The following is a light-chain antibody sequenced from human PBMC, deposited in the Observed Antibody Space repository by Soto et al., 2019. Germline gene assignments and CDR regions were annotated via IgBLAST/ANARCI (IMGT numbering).Light chain of an antibody. CDR3: CSYTSSETVV. V-gene: IGLV2-23*02. CDR1: NSDVGKYDF. CDR2: EVN. J-gene: IGLJ3*02. Sequence: QSVLTQPASVSGTPGQSITISCTGTNSDVGKYDFVSWYQHYPDKAPTFIIYEVNKRPSGVSHRFSCSKSGSTASLTISGLQAEDEAQYYCCSYTSSETVVFGGGTKLTVL.